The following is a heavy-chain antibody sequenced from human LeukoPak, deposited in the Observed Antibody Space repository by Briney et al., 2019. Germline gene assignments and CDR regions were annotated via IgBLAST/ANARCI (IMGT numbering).Heavy chain of an antibody. CDR2: ISGSSSTI. D-gene: IGHD6-13*01. V-gene: IGHV3-48*01. Sequence: GGSLRLSCAASGFSFSSNSMNWVRQAPGKGLEWVSYISGSSSTIYYADSVKGRFTISRDNSKNTLYLQMNSLRAEDTAVYYCAKSLAAAASLFDYWGQGTLVTVSS. CDR1: GFSFSSNS. J-gene: IGHJ4*02. CDR3: AKSLAAAASLFDY.